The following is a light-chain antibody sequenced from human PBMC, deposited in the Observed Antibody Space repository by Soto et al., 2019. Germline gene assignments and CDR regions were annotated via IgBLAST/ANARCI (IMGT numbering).Light chain of an antibody. J-gene: IGKJ2*01. Sequence: EIVSTQSPATLSLSPGERATLSCRASQSVSSYLAWYQQKPGQAPRLLIYDASNRATGIPARFSGSGSGTDFTLTISSLEPEDFAVYYCQQRSNWPTYTFGQGTKLEIK. V-gene: IGKV3-11*01. CDR3: QQRSNWPTYT. CDR2: DAS. CDR1: QSVSSY.